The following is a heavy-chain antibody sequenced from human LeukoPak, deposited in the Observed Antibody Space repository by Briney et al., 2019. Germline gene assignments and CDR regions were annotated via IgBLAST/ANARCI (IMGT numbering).Heavy chain of an antibody. CDR2: INPSGGST. J-gene: IGHJ5*02. D-gene: IGHD6-13*01. CDR1: GYTFTSYY. Sequence: ASVKVSSKASGYTFTSYYMHWVRRAPGQGLEWMGIINPSGGSTSYAQKFQGRVTMTRDMSTSTVYMELSSLRSEDTAVYYCARAYSSSWFDPWGQGTLVTVSS. CDR3: ARAYSSSWFDP. V-gene: IGHV1-46*01.